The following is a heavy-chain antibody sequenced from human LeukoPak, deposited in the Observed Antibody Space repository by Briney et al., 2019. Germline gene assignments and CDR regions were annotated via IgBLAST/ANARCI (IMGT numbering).Heavy chain of an antibody. CDR1: GYTFTSYY. Sequence: ASVKVSCKASGYTFTSYYMHWVRQAPGQGLEWMGIINPSGGSTSYAQKFQGRVTMTRDMSTSTVYMELSSLGSEDTAVYYCARGSRITIFGVVITPPDYWGQGTLVTVSS. J-gene: IGHJ4*02. V-gene: IGHV1-46*01. CDR2: INPSGGST. D-gene: IGHD3-3*01. CDR3: ARGSRITIFGVVITPPDY.